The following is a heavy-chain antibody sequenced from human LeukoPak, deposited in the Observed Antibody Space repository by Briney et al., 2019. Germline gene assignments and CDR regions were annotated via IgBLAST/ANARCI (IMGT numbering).Heavy chain of an antibody. CDR3: ARGRGLGYCTNGVCYYYYFDY. CDR1: GGSISSSSYY. Sequence: PSETLSLTCTVSGGSISSSSYYWGWIRQPPGKGLEWIGSIYYSGSTYYNPSLKSRVTISVDTSKNQFSLKLSSVTAADTAVYYCARGRGLGYCTNGVCYYYYFDYWGQGTLVTVSS. D-gene: IGHD2-8*01. V-gene: IGHV4-39*01. J-gene: IGHJ4*02. CDR2: IYYSGST.